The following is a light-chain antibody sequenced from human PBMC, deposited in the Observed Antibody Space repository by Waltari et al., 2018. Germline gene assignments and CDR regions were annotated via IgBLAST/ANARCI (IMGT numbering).Light chain of an antibody. V-gene: IGLV2-14*01. CDR3: SSYTFTSTPVV. CDR2: EVR. J-gene: IGLJ2*01. CDR1: SSDVGGYNF. Sequence: QSALTQPASVSGSPGQSITISCPGTSSDVGGYNFVSWYQQHPGKAPKLMSYEVRNGPSGLFNRCSGSKSGNTASLTIAGLQAEDEADYYCSSYTFTSTPVVFGGGTKVTVL.